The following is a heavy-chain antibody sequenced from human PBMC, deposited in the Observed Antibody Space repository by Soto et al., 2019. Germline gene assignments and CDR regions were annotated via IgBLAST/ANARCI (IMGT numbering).Heavy chain of an antibody. CDR2: FLPILDMA. J-gene: IGHJ4*02. CDR1: GGTFNTYT. V-gene: IGHV1-69*02. Sequence: QVQVLQSGAEVKKPESAVKVSCKPSGGTFNTYTVNWVRLAPGHVLEWMGRFLPILDMAHYAQKFQDSVRITADSSTFEAYMALNSLTSDATAFEYCAVTYCRDNSCPRDFDFWGPGTRVPVSS. CDR3: AVTYCRDNSCPRDFDF. D-gene: IGHD2-21*01.